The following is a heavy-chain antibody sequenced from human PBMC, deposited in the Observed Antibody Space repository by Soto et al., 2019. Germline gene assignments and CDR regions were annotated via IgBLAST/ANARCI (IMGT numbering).Heavy chain of an antibody. J-gene: IGHJ4*02. CDR3: ARVWSRYSSGWATWGCFDY. D-gene: IGHD6-19*01. Sequence: QVQLVESGGGVVQPGRSLRLSCAASGFTFSSYGMHWVRQAPGKGLEWVAVIWYDGSNKYYADSVKGRFTISRDNSKNTLYLQMTSLRAEDTAVYYCARVWSRYSSGWATWGCFDYWGQGTLVTVSS. CDR2: IWYDGSNK. CDR1: GFTFSSYG. V-gene: IGHV3-33*01.